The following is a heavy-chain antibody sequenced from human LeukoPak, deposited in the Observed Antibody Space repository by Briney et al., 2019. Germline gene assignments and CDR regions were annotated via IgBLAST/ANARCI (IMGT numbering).Heavy chain of an antibody. V-gene: IGHV3-53*05. Sequence: GGSLRLSCAASGFTVSSNYMSWVRQAPGKGLEWVSVIYSGGSTYYADSVKGRFTISRDNSKNSLYLQMNSLRAEDTALYYCASGPYSSSYFASWGQGTMVTVSS. J-gene: IGHJ4*02. CDR3: ASGPYSSSYFAS. CDR2: IYSGGST. D-gene: IGHD6-13*01. CDR1: GFTVSSNY.